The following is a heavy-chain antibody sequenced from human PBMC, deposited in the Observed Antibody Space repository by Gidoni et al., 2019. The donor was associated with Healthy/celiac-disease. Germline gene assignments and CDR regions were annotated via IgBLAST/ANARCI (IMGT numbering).Heavy chain of an antibody. V-gene: IGHV3-23*01. D-gene: IGHD2-21*02. Sequence: EVQLLESGGGFVQPGGSLRPSCAASGFTFSSYAMSWVRQAPGKGLGWGSAISGSGGSTYYADSVKGRFTISRENSKNTLYLQMNSLRAEDTAVYYCAKVLVDGGNSHWGQGTLVTVSS. CDR3: AKVLVDGGNSH. CDR2: ISGSGGST. J-gene: IGHJ4*02. CDR1: GFTFSSYA.